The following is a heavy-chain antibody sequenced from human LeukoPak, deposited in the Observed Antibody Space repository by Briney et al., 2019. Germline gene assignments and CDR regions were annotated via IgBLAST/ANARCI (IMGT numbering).Heavy chain of an antibody. J-gene: IGHJ6*03. CDR2: IDTAGDT. D-gene: IGHD7-27*01. CDR1: GCPFSSYD. V-gene: IGHV3-13*01. CDR3: ARDGDRGLQEYMDV. Sequence: QLWGALVLSFAASGCPFSSYDMHWVRQATGKGLEWVSCIDTAGDTYYPGSVKGRFTISRENAKNSLYLQMNSLRAEDTAVYYCARDGDRGLQEYMDVWGKGTTVTVSS.